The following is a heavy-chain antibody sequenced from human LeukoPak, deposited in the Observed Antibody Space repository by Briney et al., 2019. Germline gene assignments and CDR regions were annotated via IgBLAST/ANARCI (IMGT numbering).Heavy chain of an antibody. V-gene: IGHV4-59*01. CDR2: IYYSGST. Sequence: SETLSLTCTVSSGTISSYYWSWIRQPPGKGLEGIGYIYYSGSTNYNPSLKSRVTISVDTSKNQFSLKLSSVTAADTAVYYCARYYYDSSGGFDPWGQGTLVTVSS. D-gene: IGHD3-22*01. CDR3: ARYYYDSSGGFDP. J-gene: IGHJ5*02. CDR1: SGTISSYY.